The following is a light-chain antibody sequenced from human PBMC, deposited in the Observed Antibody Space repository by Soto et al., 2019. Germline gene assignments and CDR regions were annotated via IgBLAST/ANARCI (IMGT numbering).Light chain of an antibody. CDR1: STDFGGSNY. CDR2: EVS. CDR3: SSYTKIVTVEV. Sequence: QSVLTQPASVSGSPGQSITISCTGVSTDFGGSNYVSWYQQHPDKAPKLILYEVSNRPSGVSHRFSGSKSGNTASLTISGLQSEDAADYYCSSYTKIVTVEVFGPGTKLTVL. V-gene: IGLV2-14*01. J-gene: IGLJ1*01.